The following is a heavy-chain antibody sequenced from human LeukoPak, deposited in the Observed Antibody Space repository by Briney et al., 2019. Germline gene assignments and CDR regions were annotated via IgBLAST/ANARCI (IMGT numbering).Heavy chain of an antibody. CDR3: ARDVSRESSSGWSYAFDI. J-gene: IGHJ3*02. CDR1: GGSISSGGYY. CDR2: IYYSGST. Sequence: SETLSLTCTVSGGSISSGGYYWSWIRQHPGTGLEWIGYIYYSGSTYYNPSLKSRVTISVDTSKNQFSLKLSSVTAADTAVYYCARDVSRESSSGWSYAFDIWGQGTMVTVSS. V-gene: IGHV4-31*03. D-gene: IGHD6-19*01.